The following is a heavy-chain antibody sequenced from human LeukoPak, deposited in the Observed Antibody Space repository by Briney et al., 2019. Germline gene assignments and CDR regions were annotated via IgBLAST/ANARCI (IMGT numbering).Heavy chain of an antibody. Sequence: PGGSLRLSCAASGFTFSSYWMHWVRQAPGKGLVYVSRINSGGTSTSYADSVKGRFTISRDNAKNTLYLLMNSLRAEDTAVYYCARDIGYSPFDYWGQGTLVTVSS. J-gene: IGHJ4*02. CDR1: GFTFSSYW. V-gene: IGHV3-74*01. CDR3: ARDIGYSPFDY. D-gene: IGHD2-15*01. CDR2: INSGGTST.